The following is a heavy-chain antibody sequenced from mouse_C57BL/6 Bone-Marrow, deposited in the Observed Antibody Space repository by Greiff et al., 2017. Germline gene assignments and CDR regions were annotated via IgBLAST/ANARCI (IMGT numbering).Heavy chain of an antibody. Sequence: LVESGAELARPGASVKMSCKASGYTFTSYTMHWVKQRPGQGLEWIGYINPSSGYTKYNQKFKDKATLTADKSSSTAYMQLSSLTSEDSAVYYCARYYGSGSFAYWGQGTLVTVSA. CDR2: INPSSGYT. CDR3: ARYYGSGSFAY. D-gene: IGHD1-1*01. V-gene: IGHV1-4*01. CDR1: GYTFTSYT. J-gene: IGHJ3*01.